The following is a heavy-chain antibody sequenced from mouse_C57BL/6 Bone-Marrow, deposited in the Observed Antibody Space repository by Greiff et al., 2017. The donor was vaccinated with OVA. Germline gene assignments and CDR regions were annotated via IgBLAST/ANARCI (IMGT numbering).Heavy chain of an antibody. CDR2: IDPENGDT. V-gene: IGHV14-4*01. J-gene: IGHJ3*01. D-gene: IGHD2-1*01. CDR1: GFNIKDDY. CDR3: TTGYGNYPAWCAY. Sequence: VQLKESGAELVRPGASVKLSCTASGFNIKDDYMNWVKQRTEQGLEWIGWIDPENGDTEYASKFQGKATITADTSSNTAYLQLRSLTSEDTAVYYCTTGYGNYPAWCAYWGQRTLVTVSA.